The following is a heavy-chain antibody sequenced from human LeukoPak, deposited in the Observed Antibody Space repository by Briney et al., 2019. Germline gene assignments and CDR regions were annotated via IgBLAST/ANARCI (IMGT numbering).Heavy chain of an antibody. CDR3: ARATPLGSSSWYSYYFDY. D-gene: IGHD6-13*01. V-gene: IGHV4-4*07. CDR2: IYTSGST. J-gene: IGHJ4*02. Sequence: PSETLSLTCTVSGGSISSYYWSWIRQPAGKGLEWIGRIYTSGSTNYNPSLKSRVTMSVGTSKNQFSLKLSSVTAADTAVYYCARATPLGSSSWYSYYFDYWGQGTLVTVSS. CDR1: GGSISSYY.